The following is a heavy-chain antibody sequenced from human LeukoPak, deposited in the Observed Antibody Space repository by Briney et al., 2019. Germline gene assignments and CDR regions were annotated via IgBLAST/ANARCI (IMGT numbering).Heavy chain of an antibody. CDR3: ASSHDSSGND. J-gene: IGHJ4*02. CDR2: IKYDGSLK. CDR1: GFSFSSYW. Sequence: GGSLRLSCVASGFSFSSYWMAWVRQAPGKGLEWVANIKYDGSLKFYADSVKGRFTISRDNAKNSLYLEMNSLRADDTAVYFCASSHDSSGNDWGQGAMVTVSS. V-gene: IGHV3-7*01. D-gene: IGHD3-22*01.